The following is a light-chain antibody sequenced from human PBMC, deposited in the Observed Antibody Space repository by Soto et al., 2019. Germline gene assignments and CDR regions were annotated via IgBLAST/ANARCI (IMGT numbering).Light chain of an antibody. CDR2: EVT. V-gene: IGLV2-18*02. J-gene: IGLJ2*01. CDR3: SSYTTDTTLV. Sequence: QSVLTQPPSVSGSPGQSVTISCTGTSSDFGIYNRVSWYQQPPGTAPKLMIYEVTNRPSGVPDRFSGTKSGNTASLTISGLQAEDEADYYCSSYTTDTTLVFGGGTQLTVL. CDR1: SSDFGIYNR.